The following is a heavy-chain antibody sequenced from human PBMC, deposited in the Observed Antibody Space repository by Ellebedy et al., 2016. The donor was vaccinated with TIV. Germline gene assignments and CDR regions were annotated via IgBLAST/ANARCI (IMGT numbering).Heavy chain of an antibody. Sequence: GESLKISCSGSGFTFGDFAVIWVRQAPGKGLEWVSALSRSDDSTSYADSVKGRFTISRDNSKNTLSLQMNSLRAEDTAVYYCARGGVVGPYGMDVWGQGTTVTVSS. CDR1: GFTFGDFA. V-gene: IGHV3-23*01. J-gene: IGHJ6*02. D-gene: IGHD1-26*01. CDR3: ARGGVVGPYGMDV. CDR2: LSRSDDST.